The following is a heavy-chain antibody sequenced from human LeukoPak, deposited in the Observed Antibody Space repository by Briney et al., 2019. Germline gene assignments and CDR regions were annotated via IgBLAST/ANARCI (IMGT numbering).Heavy chain of an antibody. CDR3: ARYDSSGLDY. CDR2: ISSSGRTI. V-gene: IGHV3-48*03. CDR1: GFTFSSYE. D-gene: IGHD3-22*01. Sequence: GGSLRLSCAASGFTFSSYEMNWVRQAPGKGLEWVSYISSSGRTIYYVDSVKGRFTISRDNAKNSLYLQMKSLRGEDTAVYYCARYDSSGLDYWGQGTLVTVSS. J-gene: IGHJ4*02.